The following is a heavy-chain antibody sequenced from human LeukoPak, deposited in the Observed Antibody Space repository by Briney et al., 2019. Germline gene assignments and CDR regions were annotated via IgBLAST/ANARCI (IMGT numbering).Heavy chain of an antibody. CDR1: AFSISSGYY. CDR2: IYYSGNT. Sequence: SETLSLTCTVSAFSISSGYYWGWIRQPPGKGLEWIGSIYYSGNTYYNPSLKSRVTISVDTSKNQFSLKLSSVTAADTAVYYCARQGGYSSSPDFWGQGTLVTISS. J-gene: IGHJ4*02. CDR3: ARQGGYSSSPDF. D-gene: IGHD6-13*01. V-gene: IGHV4-38-2*02.